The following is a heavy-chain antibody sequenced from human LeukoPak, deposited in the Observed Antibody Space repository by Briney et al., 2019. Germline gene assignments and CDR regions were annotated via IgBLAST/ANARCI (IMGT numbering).Heavy chain of an antibody. V-gene: IGHV4-34*01. CDR1: GGSFSGYY. D-gene: IGHD3-22*01. CDR3: AFTLNHYDSSGFDY. J-gene: IGHJ4*02. Sequence: SETLSLTCAVYGGSFSGYYWSWIRQPPGKGLEWIGEINHSGSTNYNPSLKSRVTISVDTSKNQFSLKLSSVPAADPAVYYCAFTLNHYDSSGFDYWGQGTLVAVSP. CDR2: INHSGST.